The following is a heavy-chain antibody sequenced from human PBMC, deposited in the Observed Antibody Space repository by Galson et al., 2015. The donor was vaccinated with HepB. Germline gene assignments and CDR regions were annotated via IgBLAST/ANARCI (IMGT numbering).Heavy chain of an antibody. D-gene: IGHD2-21*02. CDR1: GFKFNNYW. CDR3: ARDPYCGSDCHGPTFYSSYGMDV. V-gene: IGHV3-7*01. CDR2: IKRDGSEI. Sequence: SLRLSCAASGFKFNNYWMNWVRQAPGKGLEWVANIKRDGSEILYVDSVKGRFTISRDDAKNSLYLQMHSLKAEDTAVYYCARDPYCGSDCHGPTFYSSYGMDVWGQGTTVTVSS. J-gene: IGHJ6*02.